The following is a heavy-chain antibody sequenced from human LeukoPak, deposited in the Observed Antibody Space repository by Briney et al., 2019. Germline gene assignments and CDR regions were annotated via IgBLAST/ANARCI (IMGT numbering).Heavy chain of an antibody. CDR2: INHSGST. CDR3: ARGRVTYYYDSSGYFPWFDP. CDR1: GGSFSGYY. J-gene: IGHJ5*02. Sequence: SETLSLTCAVYGGSFSGYYWSWIRQPPGKGLEWIGEINHSGSTNYNPSLKSRVTISVDTSKNQFSLKLSSVTAADTAVYYCARGRVTYYYDSSGYFPWFDPWGQGTLVTVSS. D-gene: IGHD3-22*01. V-gene: IGHV4-34*01.